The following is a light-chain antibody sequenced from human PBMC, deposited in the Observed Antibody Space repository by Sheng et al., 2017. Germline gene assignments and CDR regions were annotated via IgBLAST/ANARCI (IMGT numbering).Light chain of an antibody. V-gene: IGLV3-21*03. J-gene: IGLJ2*01. CDR3: QVWDSSSDLVV. CDR1: NIGSKN. CDR2: DDS. Sequence: SYVLTQPPSVSVAPGKTARITCGGSNIGSKNVHWYQQKPGQAPVLVVYDDSDRPSGIPERFSGSNSGNTATLTISRVEAGDEADYFCQVWDSSSDLVVFGGGTKLTVL.